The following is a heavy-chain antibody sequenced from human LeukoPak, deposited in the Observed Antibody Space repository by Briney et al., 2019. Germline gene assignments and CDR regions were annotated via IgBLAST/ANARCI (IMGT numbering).Heavy chain of an antibody. CDR3: AKDSQVDY. J-gene: IGHJ4*02. CDR2: ISYDGSNK. V-gene: IGHV3-30*18. CDR1: GFTFSGYG. Sequence: GGSLRLSCAASGFTFSGYGMHWVRQAPGKGLEWVAVISYDGSNKYYADSVKGRFTISRDNSKNTLYLQMNSLRAEDTAVYYCAKDSQVDYWGQGTLVTVSS.